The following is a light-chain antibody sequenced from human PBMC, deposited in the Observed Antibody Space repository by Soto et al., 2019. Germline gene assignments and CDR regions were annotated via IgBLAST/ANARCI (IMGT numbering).Light chain of an antibody. CDR2: VAS. CDR1: QSVSSN. CDR3: QQYNKFPSLT. V-gene: IGKV3-15*01. J-gene: IGKJ4*01. Sequence: EIVMTQYQATLSVSPGERATLSCRASQSVSSNLAWYQKKPGQAPRLLIYVASTRATGIPARFSGSGSGKEFALTIGSLQSEDFSVYYCQQYNKFPSLTFGGGTKVEIK.